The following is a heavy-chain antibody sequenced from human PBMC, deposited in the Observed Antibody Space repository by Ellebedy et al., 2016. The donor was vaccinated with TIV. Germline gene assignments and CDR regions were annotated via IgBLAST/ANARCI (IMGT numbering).Heavy chain of an antibody. CDR2: ISYSGST. CDR1: GDSISSHY. CDR3: ATAFCSSSSCNMNQYYYAMDV. Sequence: GSLRLSXTVSGDSISSHYWSWIRQPPGKGLEWIGYISYSGSTNYNPSLKSRVFISVDTSKNQFSLKLSSVTAADTAVYYCATAFCSSSSCNMNQYYYAMDVWGQGTTVTVSS. V-gene: IGHV4-59*11. D-gene: IGHD2-2*01. J-gene: IGHJ6*02.